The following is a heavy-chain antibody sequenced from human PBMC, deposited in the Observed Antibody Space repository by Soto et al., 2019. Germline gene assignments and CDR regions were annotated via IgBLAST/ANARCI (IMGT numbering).Heavy chain of an antibody. CDR1: GFTFSDYY. CDR2: ISSTGSYT. Sequence: PGGSLRLSCAASGFTFSDYYMSWIRQAPGKGLEWVSYISSTGSYTNYADSVKGRFTISRDNAKNSLYLQMHSLRVEDTAVYYCARVDYDILTGYYFGYWGQGTLVTVSS. CDR3: ARVDYDILTGYYFGY. J-gene: IGHJ4*02. V-gene: IGHV3-11*06. D-gene: IGHD3-9*01.